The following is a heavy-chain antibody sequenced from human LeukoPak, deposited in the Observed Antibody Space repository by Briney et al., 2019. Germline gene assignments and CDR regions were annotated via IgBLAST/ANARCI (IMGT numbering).Heavy chain of an antibody. Sequence: RASVKVSCKASGYTFTAYYMHWVRQAPGQGLEWMGWINPNSGGANYAQKFEGRVTMTRDTSISTADMELNKLRSDDTAVYYCARGPMAVADSYYYYYMDVWGKGTTVTVSS. J-gene: IGHJ6*03. CDR1: GYTFTAYY. V-gene: IGHV1-2*02. CDR2: INPNSGGA. D-gene: IGHD6-19*01. CDR3: ARGPMAVADSYYYYYMDV.